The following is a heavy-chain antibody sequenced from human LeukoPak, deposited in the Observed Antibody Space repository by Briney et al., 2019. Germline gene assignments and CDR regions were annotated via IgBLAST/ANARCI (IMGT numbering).Heavy chain of an antibody. D-gene: IGHD7-27*01. CDR1: GFTFSSYA. CDR2: ISYDGRKK. J-gene: IGHJ4*02. Sequence: PGGSLRLSCAASGFTFSSYAMHWVRQAPGKGLNWVAVISYDGRKKFHANSVKGRFTISRDNSQHTLYLQVNSLSVEDTAVYYCVRERGNWGLDEWGQGTLVSVSS. CDR3: VRERGNWGLDE. V-gene: IGHV3-30*04.